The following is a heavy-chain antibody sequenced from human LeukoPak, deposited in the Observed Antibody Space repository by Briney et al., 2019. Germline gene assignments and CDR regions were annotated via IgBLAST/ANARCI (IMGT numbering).Heavy chain of an antibody. D-gene: IGHD3-22*01. CDR1: GFTFSSYE. J-gene: IGHJ4*02. CDR2: ISSSGSTI. Sequence: GGSLRLSCAASGFTFSSYEMNWVRQAPGKGLEWVSYISSSGSTIYYADSVKGRFTISRDNAKNSLYLQMNSLRAEDTAVYYCARERRYYDSSGYQGDYWGQGTLVTVSS. V-gene: IGHV3-48*03. CDR3: ARERRYYDSSGYQGDY.